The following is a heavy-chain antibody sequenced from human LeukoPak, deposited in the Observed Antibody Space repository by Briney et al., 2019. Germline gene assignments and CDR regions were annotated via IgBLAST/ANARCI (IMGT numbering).Heavy chain of an antibody. Sequence: SGGSLRLSCAASGFTFSGSAMHWVRQASGKGLEWVGRIRSKANSYATAYAASVKGRFTISRDDSKNTAYLQMNSLKTEDTAVYYCTRPWRSGSYSPPYFDYWGQGTLVTVSS. CDR1: GFTFSGSA. J-gene: IGHJ4*02. CDR2: IRSKANSYAT. V-gene: IGHV3-73*01. CDR3: TRPWRSGSYSPPYFDY. D-gene: IGHD1-26*01.